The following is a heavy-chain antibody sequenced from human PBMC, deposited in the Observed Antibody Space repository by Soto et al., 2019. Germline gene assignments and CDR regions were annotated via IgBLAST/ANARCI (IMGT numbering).Heavy chain of an antibody. J-gene: IGHJ6*01. V-gene: IGHV4-30-2*01. CDR3: ARVPDV. CDR1: GGSMSSGVYS. Sequence: QLQLQESGSGLVKPSQTLSLTCAVSGGSMSSGVYSWSWIRQPPGKGLEWIGYIYHNGRPYYNPSLKSRVNPSVDRSKDPFSLKLISVTAAYTAVYYCARVPDVWGQGTTVTVSS. CDR2: IYHNGRP.